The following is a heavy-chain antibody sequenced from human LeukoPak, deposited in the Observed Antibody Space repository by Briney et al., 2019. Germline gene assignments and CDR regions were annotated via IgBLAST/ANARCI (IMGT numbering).Heavy chain of an antibody. CDR3: ARSLRVRGVPDYMDV. V-gene: IGHV3-53*01. Sequence: PGGSLRLSCAASDLTVSSNYMSWVRQAPGKGLEWVSVIHKNAITSYADTVKGRFTISRDNSKNTLYLQMNNLRVDDTAVYYCARSLRVRGVPDYMDVWGKGTTVTVYS. CDR2: IHKNAIT. D-gene: IGHD3-10*01. J-gene: IGHJ6*03. CDR1: DLTVSSNY.